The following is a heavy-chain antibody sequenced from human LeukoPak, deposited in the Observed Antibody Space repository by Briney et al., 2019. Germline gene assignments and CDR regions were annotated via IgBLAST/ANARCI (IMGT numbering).Heavy chain of an antibody. J-gene: IGHJ4*02. CDR2: IEEDGGEK. D-gene: IGHD2-15*01. CDR3: AREGGDIADTGFDY. Sequence: GGSLRLSCATSGFNFSSYWMSWVRQAPGKGLEWVANIEEDGGEKYYVDSVKGRFIISRDNAKNSLYLQMNSMRAEDTAVYYCAREGGDIADTGFDYWGQGTLVTVSS. CDR1: GFNFSSYW. V-gene: IGHV3-7*01.